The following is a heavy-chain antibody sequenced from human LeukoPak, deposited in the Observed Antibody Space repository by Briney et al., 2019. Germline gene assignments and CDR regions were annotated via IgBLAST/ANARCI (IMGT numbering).Heavy chain of an antibody. D-gene: IGHD2-15*01. CDR1: GFTFSHFW. V-gene: IGHV3-7*01. CDR2: IKKTGSET. CDR3: AREDGYCSGANCYSYFDS. Sequence: PGGSLRLSCAASGFTFSHFWMSWVRQAPEKGLEWVAYIKKTGSETYYVDSVKGRFTITRDNTRNSLFLQMYSLRAEDTAVYFCAREDGYCSGANCYSYFDSWGQGTLVTVSS. J-gene: IGHJ4*02.